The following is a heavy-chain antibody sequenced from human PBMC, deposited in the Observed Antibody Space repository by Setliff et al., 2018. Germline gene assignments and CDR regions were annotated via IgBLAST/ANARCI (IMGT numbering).Heavy chain of an antibody. D-gene: IGHD2-2*01. CDR3: ARGGSPDCSTAGCRYGDYVY. V-gene: IGHV1-18*01. Sequence: ASVKVSCKASGYTFTNYGINWVRQAPGQRLEWVGWISAYNGDTNYAQKFQGRVTMTTDRSTSTAYMELRSLKSDDTAVYYCARGGSPDCSTAGCRYGDYVYWGQGTQVTVSS. J-gene: IGHJ4*02. CDR2: ISAYNGDT. CDR1: GYTFTNYG.